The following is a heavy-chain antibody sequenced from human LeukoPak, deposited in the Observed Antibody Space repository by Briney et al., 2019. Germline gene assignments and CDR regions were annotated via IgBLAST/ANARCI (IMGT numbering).Heavy chain of an antibody. J-gene: IGHJ6*02. D-gene: IGHD6-13*01. V-gene: IGHV4-59*01. CDR1: GGSISSYY. Sequence: SETLSLTCTVFGGSISSYYWSWIRQPPGKGLEWIGYIYYSGSTNYNPSLKSRVTISVDTSKNQFSLKLSSVTAADTAVYYCARDLRIAAAGTAYYYYGMDVWGQGTTVTVSS. CDR3: ARDLRIAAAGTAYYYYGMDV. CDR2: IYYSGST.